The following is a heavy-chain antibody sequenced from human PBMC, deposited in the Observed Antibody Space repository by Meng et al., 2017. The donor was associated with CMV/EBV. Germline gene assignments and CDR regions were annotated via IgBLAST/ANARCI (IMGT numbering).Heavy chain of an antibody. D-gene: IGHD3-3*01. CDR3: ARDATYYDFWSGYISWFDP. CDR1: GFTFSSYS. J-gene: IGHJ5*02. Sequence: GGSLRLSCAASGFTFSSYSMNGVRQAPGKGLEWVSSISSSSSYIYYADSVKGRFTISRDNAKNSLYLQMNSLRAEDTAVYYCARDATYYDFWSGYISWFDPWGQGTLVTVSS. V-gene: IGHV3-21*01. CDR2: ISSSSSYI.